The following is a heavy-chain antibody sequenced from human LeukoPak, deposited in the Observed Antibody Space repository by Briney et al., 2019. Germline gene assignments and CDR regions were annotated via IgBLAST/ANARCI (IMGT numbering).Heavy chain of an antibody. V-gene: IGHV4-39*07. D-gene: IGHD6-13*01. CDR3: ARWGAAAGYGPYYFDY. CDR2: IYYSGST. Sequence: PGGSLRLSCAASGFTFSSYSMNWVRQAPGKGLEWIGSIYYSGSTYYNPSLKSRVTISVDTSKNQFSLKLSSVTAADTAVYYCARWGAAAGYGPYYFDYWGQGTLVTVSS. CDR1: GFTFSSYS. J-gene: IGHJ4*02.